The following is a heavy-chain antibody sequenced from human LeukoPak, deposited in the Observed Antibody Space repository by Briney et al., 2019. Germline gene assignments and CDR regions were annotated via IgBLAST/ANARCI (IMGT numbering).Heavy chain of an antibody. V-gene: IGHV4-34*01. CDR2: INHSGST. CDR1: GGSFSGYY. D-gene: IGHD1-1*01. CDR3: ARVSWFPGTSYYYMDV. J-gene: IGHJ6*03. Sequence: SETLSLTCAVYGGSFSGYYWSWIRQPPGKGLECIGEINHSGSTNYNPSLKSRVTISVDTSKNQFSLKLSSVTAADTAVYYCARVSWFPGTSYYYMDVWGKGTTVTVSS.